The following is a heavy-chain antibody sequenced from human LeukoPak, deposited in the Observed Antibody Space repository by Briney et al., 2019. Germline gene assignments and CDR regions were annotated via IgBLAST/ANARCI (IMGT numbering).Heavy chain of an antibody. CDR1: GYTFTGYG. V-gene: IGHV1-18*01. Sequence: ASVKVSCKAYGYTFTGYGISWVRQAPGQGLEWMGWNSDYNGHRNFEQKLQDRVTMTTDTSTNTAYMELRSLISDDTAFYYCARDRYGTGSYDYWGQGTLVAVSS. J-gene: IGHJ4*02. D-gene: IGHD3-10*01. CDR3: ARDRYGTGSYDY. CDR2: NSDYNGHR.